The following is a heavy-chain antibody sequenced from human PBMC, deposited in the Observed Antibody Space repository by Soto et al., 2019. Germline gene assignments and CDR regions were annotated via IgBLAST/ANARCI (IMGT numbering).Heavy chain of an antibody. J-gene: IGHJ5*02. CDR1: AGSISTSNW. D-gene: IGHD3-10*01. CDR2: IYHSGST. CDR3: ARDTAGSIDYYGSGSNNWFAP. V-gene: IGHV4-4*02. Sequence: PSETLSLTCAVSAGSISTSNWLSWVRQPPRKGLEWIGEIYHSGSTNYNPSLKSRVTISVDKSKNQFSLKLSSVTAADTAVYYCARDTAGSIDYYGSGSNNWFAPWGQGTLVTVSA.